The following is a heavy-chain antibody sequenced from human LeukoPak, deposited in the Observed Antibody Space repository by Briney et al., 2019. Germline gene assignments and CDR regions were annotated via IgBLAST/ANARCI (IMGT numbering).Heavy chain of an antibody. J-gene: IGHJ5*02. CDR1: GGSISSYY. D-gene: IGHD3-10*01. Sequence: SETLSLTCTVSGGSISSYYWSWIRQPPGKGLEWIGYIYYSGSTNYNPSLKGRVTISVDTSKNQFSLKLSSVTAADTAVYYCATSPWFGELSPWFDPWGQGTLVTVSS. CDR2: IYYSGST. V-gene: IGHV4-59*08. CDR3: ATSPWFGELSPWFDP.